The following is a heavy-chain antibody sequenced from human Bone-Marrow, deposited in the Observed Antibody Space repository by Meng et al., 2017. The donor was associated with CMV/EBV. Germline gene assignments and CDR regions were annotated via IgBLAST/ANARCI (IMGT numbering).Heavy chain of an antibody. D-gene: IGHD3-10*01. CDR2: IKQDGSEK. J-gene: IGHJ5*02. CDR1: GFTFSSYW. Sequence: GESLKISYAASGFTFSSYWMSWVRQAPGKGLEWVANIKQDGSEKYYVDSVKGRFTISRDNAKNSLYLQMNSLRAEDTAVYYCARDNRGLLWFGELSWFDPWGQGTLVTVSS. V-gene: IGHV3-7*01. CDR3: ARDNRGLLWFGELSWFDP.